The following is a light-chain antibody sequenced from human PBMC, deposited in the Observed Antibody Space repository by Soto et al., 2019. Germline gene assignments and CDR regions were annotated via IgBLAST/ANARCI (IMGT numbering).Light chain of an antibody. CDR3: QQYYSYPPT. CDR2: AAS. CDR1: QGISSY. J-gene: IGKJ1*01. Sequence: AIRMSKSPSSLSASTGDRVTITCRASQGISSYLAWYQQKPGKAPKLLIYAASTLQSGVPSRFSGSGSGTDFTLTISCLQSEDFATYYCQQYYSYPPTFGQGTKVDI. V-gene: IGKV1-8*01.